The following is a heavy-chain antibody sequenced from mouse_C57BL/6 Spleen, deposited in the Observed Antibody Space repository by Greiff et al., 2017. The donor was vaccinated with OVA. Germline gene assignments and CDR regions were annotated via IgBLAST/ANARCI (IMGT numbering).Heavy chain of an antibody. CDR2: INPSNGGT. D-gene: IGHD1-1*01. CDR3: ARGGSSYYLDY. Sequence: QVQLQQPGTELVKPGASVKLSCKASGYTFTSYWMHWVKQRPGQGLEWIGNINPSNGGTNYNEKFKSKATLTVDKSSSTAYMQLSSLTSEDSAVYCWARGGSSYYLDYWGQGTTLTVSS. CDR1: GYTFTSYW. V-gene: IGHV1-53*01. J-gene: IGHJ2*01.